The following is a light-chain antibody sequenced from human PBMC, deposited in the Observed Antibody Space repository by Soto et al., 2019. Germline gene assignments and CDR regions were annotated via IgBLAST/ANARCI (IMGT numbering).Light chain of an antibody. Sequence: QSELTQPSSVSGTPGQRVTISCSGSSSNIGSNPVNWYLQLPGTAPKLLIHSNNQRPSGVPARFSASKSGTSASLAISGLRSEDEADYYCGTWDDSLKAVVFGGGTKLTVL. CDR3: GTWDDSLKAVV. CDR1: SSNIGSNP. J-gene: IGLJ2*01. V-gene: IGLV1-44*01. CDR2: SNN.